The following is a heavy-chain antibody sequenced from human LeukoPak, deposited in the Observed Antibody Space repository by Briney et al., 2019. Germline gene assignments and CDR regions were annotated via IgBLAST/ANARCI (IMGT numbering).Heavy chain of an antibody. CDR2: IIPILGIA. J-gene: IGHJ4*02. V-gene: IGHV1-69*04. CDR1: GGTFSSYA. CDR3: ARDSLAVAVPYYFDY. D-gene: IGHD6-19*01. Sequence: SVKVSCKASGGTFSSYAISWVRQAPGQGLEWMGRIIPILGIANYAQKFQGRVTITADKSTSTAYMELSSLRSEDTAVYYCARDSLAVAVPYYFDYWGQGTLVTVSS.